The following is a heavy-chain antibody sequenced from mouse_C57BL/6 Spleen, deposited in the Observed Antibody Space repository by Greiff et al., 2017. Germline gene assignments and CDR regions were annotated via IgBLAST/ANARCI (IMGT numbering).Heavy chain of an antibody. CDR1: GFTFSDYG. Sequence: EVKLMESGGGLVKPGGSLKLSCAASGFTFSDYGMHWVRQAPEKGLEWVAYISSGSSTIYYADTVKGRFTISRDNAKNTLFLQMTSLRSEDTAMYYCERNYGSSYVGYFDVWGTGTTVTVSS. CDR2: ISSGSSTI. CDR3: ERNYGSSYVGYFDV. V-gene: IGHV5-17*01. J-gene: IGHJ1*03. D-gene: IGHD1-1*01.